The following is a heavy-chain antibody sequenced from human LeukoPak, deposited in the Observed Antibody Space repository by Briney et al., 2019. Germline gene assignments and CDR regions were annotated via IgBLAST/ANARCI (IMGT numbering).Heavy chain of an antibody. Sequence: PGGSLRLSCAVSGFTFSNYAMHGVRQAPGKGLDGVAVISYEGSNKYYADSLKGRFTISRDNSKNTLYLQTNRLRAEDTAVYFCARDPLLSHQRGYFDSWGQGTLVTVSS. CDR3: ARDPLLSHQRGYFDS. CDR1: GFTFSNYA. J-gene: IGHJ4*02. V-gene: IGHV3-30-3*01. CDR2: ISYEGSNK. D-gene: IGHD3-10*01.